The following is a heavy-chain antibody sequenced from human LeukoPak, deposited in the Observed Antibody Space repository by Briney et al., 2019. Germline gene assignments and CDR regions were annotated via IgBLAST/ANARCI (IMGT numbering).Heavy chain of an antibody. CDR1: GFTFSSYA. J-gene: IGHJ4*02. D-gene: IGHD5-24*01. Sequence: GGSLRLSCAASGFTFSSYAMSWVRQAPGKGLEWVSLISGSGGSTYYADSVKGRFTISRDNSKNTLYLQMNSLRADDTAVYHCAKDLPAVRQMATITPGFDYWGQGTLVTVSS. V-gene: IGHV3-23*01. CDR3: AKDLPAVRQMATITPGFDY. CDR2: ISGSGGST.